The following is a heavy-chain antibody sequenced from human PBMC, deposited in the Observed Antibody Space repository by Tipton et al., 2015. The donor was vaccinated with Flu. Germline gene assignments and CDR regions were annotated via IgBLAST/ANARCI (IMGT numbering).Heavy chain of an antibody. V-gene: IGHV4-39*06. CDR3: ARYPESNYHWFGP. CDR1: GGSIVSSGHY. D-gene: IGHD4-11*01. Sequence: TLSLTCSVYGGSIVSSGHYWVWVRQSPGKGLEWIGSIYYSGTAYYNPSLKSRVTISVDTSKNQIPLKLSSVTAADTAVYYCARYPESNYHWFGPWGQGALVTVPS. CDR2: IYYSGTA. J-gene: IGHJ5*02.